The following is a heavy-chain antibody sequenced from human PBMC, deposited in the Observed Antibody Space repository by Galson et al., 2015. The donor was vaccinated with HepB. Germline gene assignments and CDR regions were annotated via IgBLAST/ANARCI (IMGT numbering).Heavy chain of an antibody. D-gene: IGHD3-10*01. Sequence: SLRLSCAASGFTFSSYGMHWVRQAPGKGLEWVAFIRYDGSNKYYADSVKGRFTISRDNSKNTLYLQMNSLRAEDTAVYYCARDGYGVRGVILPLPHHYYYYYGMDVWGQGTTVTVSS. CDR2: IRYDGSNK. CDR1: GFTFSSYG. V-gene: IGHV3-30*02. CDR3: ARDGYGVRGVILPLPHHYYYYYGMDV. J-gene: IGHJ6*02.